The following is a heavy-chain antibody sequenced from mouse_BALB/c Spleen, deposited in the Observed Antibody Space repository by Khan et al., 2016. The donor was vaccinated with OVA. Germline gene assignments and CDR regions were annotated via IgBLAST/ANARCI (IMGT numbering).Heavy chain of an antibody. CDR2: ISSSGST. CDR3: ARDGSHYNYAMDY. D-gene: IGHD2-3*01. J-gene: IGHJ4*01. Sequence: EVQLQESGPGLVKPSQSLSLTCTVTGFSFTSYYVSYCLRHLPGNQLGWMGFISSSGSTNYNPALKSRFSITRDTSKNHLFLQLNSVTSEDTAMFYCARDGSHYNYAMDYWGQGTSVTVSS. CDR1: GFSFTSYYV. V-gene: IGHV3-2*02.